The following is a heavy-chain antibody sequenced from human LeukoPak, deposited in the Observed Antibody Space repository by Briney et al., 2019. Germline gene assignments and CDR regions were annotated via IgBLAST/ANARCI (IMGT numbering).Heavy chain of an antibody. D-gene: IGHD3-9*01. CDR1: GGSFTDYF. V-gene: IGHV4-59*05. CDR2: IYYSGST. CDR3: ATDILTGYYALFDY. Sequence: PSETLSLTCTVHGGSFTDYFWTWIRQPPGKGLEWIGSIYYSGSTYYNPSLKSRVTISVDTSKNQFSLKLSSVTAADTAVYYCATDILTGYYALFDYWGQGTLVTVSS. J-gene: IGHJ4*02.